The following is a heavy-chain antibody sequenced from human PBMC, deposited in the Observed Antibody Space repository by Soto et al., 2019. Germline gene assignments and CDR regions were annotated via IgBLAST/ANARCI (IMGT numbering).Heavy chain of an antibody. J-gene: IGHJ4*02. V-gene: IGHV3-11*06. Sequence: VQLVESGGALVKPGGSLRLSCVTSGFDFGSYYMTWIRQAPGKGLEWVSHISSQSIYTNYAASVKGRFTISRDNAKNSLYLQMTSMRAVDTAFYYCARESDVAARLGFQRLDHWGQGTLVIVSS. CDR3: ARESDVAARLGFQRLDH. CDR1: GFDFGSYY. D-gene: IGHD6-6*01. CDR2: ISSQSIYT.